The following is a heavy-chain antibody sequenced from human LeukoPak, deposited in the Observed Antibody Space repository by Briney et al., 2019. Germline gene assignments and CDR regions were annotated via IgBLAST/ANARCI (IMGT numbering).Heavy chain of an antibody. CDR3: ASQLRYFDWPPRGHDAFDI. Sequence: GSLRLSCAASGFTFSSYAMIWVRQAPGKGLEWVSSISSSSSYIYYADSVKGRFTISRDNAKNSLYLQMNSLRSDDTAVYYCASQLRYFDWPPRGHDAFDIWGQGTMVTVSS. D-gene: IGHD3-9*01. CDR2: ISSSSSYI. J-gene: IGHJ3*02. CDR1: GFTFSSYA. V-gene: IGHV3-21*04.